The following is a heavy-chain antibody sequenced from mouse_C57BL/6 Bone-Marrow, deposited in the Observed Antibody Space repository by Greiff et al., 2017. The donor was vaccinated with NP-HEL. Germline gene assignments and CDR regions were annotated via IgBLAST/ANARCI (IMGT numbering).Heavy chain of an antibody. V-gene: IGHV1-81*01. CDR2: IYPRSGNT. CDR3: ASMVTTDY. CDR1: GYTFTSYG. J-gene: IGHJ2*01. D-gene: IGHD2-2*01. Sequence: QVQLQQSGAELARPGASVKLSCKASGYTFTSYGISWVKQRTGQGLEWIGEIYPRSGNTYYNEKFKGKATLTADKSSSKAYMELRSLTSEDSAVYFCASMVTTDYWGQGTTVTVSS.